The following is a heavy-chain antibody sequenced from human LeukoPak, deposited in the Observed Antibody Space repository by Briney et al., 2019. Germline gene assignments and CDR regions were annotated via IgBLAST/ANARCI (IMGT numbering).Heavy chain of an antibody. J-gene: IGHJ4*02. CDR1: GGSISSYY. CDR2: VYTSGST. CDR3: ARDHSSAWYAWDY. V-gene: IGHV4-4*07. Sequence: PSETLSLTCTVSGGSISSYYWSWLRQPAGKGLEWIGRVYTSGSTNYNPSLKSRVTMSVDTSKNQFSLKMSSVTAADTAVYYCARDHSSAWYAWDYWGQGTLVTVPS. D-gene: IGHD6-19*01.